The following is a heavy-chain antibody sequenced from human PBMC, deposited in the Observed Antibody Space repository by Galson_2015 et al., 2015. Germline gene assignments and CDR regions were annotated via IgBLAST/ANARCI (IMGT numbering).Heavy chain of an antibody. CDR2: ISSSGSTI. CDR3: ARDHTGYTAMVPGWDFDY. J-gene: IGHJ4*02. CDR1: GFTFSDYY. D-gene: IGHD5-18*01. Sequence: SLRLSCAASGFTFSDYYMSWIRQAPGKGLEWVSYISSSGSTIYYADSVKGRFTISRDNAKNSLYLQMNSLRAEDTAVYYGARDHTGYTAMVPGWDFDYWGQGTLVTVSS. V-gene: IGHV3-11*01.